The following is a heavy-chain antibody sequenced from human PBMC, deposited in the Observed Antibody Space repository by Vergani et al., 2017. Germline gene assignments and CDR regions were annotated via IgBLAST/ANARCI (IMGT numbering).Heavy chain of an antibody. CDR1: GGSFSGYY. CDR2: VEDSGYF. V-gene: IGHV4-59*01. D-gene: IGHD1-14*01. CDR3: ARSIVSRNPPDYFDN. Sequence: QVQLQESGPGLVRPSETLSLTCTVSGGSFSGYYWNWIRQTPGEGLEWIGYVEDSGYFNYNPSLKTRVSMSSDTSNNQFSLMLSSVTVADTAVYYCARSIVSRNPPDYFDNWGQGTLDTVSS. J-gene: IGHJ4*02.